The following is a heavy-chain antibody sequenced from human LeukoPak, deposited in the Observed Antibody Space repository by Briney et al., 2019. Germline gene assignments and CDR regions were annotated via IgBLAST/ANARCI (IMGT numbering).Heavy chain of an antibody. CDR2: INPNSGAT. V-gene: IGHV1-2*02. J-gene: IGHJ6*02. Sequence: ASVKVSCKASGYTFTGYYIHWVRQAPGQGLEWMGWINPNSGATNYAQKFQVRVTMTRGTSINTAYMELSSLRSDDTAVYYCARVEFSPRYAMDVWGQGTTVTVSS. D-gene: IGHD3-10*01. CDR3: ARVEFSPRYAMDV. CDR1: GYTFTGYY.